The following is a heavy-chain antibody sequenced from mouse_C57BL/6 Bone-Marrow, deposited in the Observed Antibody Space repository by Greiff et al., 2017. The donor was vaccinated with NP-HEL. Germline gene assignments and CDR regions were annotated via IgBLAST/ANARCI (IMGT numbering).Heavy chain of an antibody. J-gene: IGHJ4*01. V-gene: IGHV1-59*01. Sequence: QVQLQQPGAELVRPGTSVKLSCKASGYTFTSYWMHWVKQRPGQGLEWIGVIDPSDSYTNYNQKFKGKATLTVDTSSSTAYMQLSSLTSEDSAVYYCASSPDLLLRYLVYAMDYWCQGTSVTVSS. D-gene: IGHD1-1*01. CDR2: IDPSDSYT. CDR1: GYTFTSYW. CDR3: ASSPDLLLRYLVYAMDY.